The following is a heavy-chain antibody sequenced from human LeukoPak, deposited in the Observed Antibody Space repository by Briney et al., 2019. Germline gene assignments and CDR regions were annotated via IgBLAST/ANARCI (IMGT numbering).Heavy chain of an antibody. D-gene: IGHD3-22*01. CDR3: ARAGLTMTFFDI. CDR2: IIPIFGTA. J-gene: IGHJ3*02. Sequence: SVKVSCKASGGTFSSYAISWVRQAPGQGLEWMGGIIPIFGTANYAQKFQGRVTITADKSTSTAYMELSSLRSEDTAVYYCARAGLTMTFFDIWGQGTMVTVSS. V-gene: IGHV1-69*06. CDR1: GGTFSSYA.